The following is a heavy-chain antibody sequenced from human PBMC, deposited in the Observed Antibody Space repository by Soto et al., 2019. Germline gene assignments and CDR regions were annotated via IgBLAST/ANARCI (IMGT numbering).Heavy chain of an antibody. CDR1: GGTIIDLC. J-gene: IGHJ6*02. CDR3: ARGGLLWFGDPRGMDV. V-gene: IGHV4-59*11. D-gene: IGHD3-10*01. Sequence: PSVPKRVTWTVAGGTIIDLCGSRIRKPKGKGLEWIGYIYYSGSTNYNPSLKSRVTISINTSKNQFSLKLSSVTAADTAVYYCARGGLLWFGDPRGMDVWGQGTTVTVSS. CDR2: IYYSGST.